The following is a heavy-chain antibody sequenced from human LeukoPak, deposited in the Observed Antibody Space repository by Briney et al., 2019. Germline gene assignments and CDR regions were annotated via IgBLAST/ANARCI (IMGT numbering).Heavy chain of an antibody. J-gene: IGHJ4*02. Sequence: PSETLSLTCTVSGGSISSSSYYWGWIRQPPGKGLEWIGSIYYSGSTYYNPSLKCRVTISVDTSKNQLSLKLRSVTAADTAVYYCGHSGSYYLFDYWGQGTLVSVCS. V-gene: IGHV4-39*01. D-gene: IGHD1-26*01. CDR2: IYYSGST. CDR3: GHSGSYYLFDY. CDR1: GGSISSSSYY.